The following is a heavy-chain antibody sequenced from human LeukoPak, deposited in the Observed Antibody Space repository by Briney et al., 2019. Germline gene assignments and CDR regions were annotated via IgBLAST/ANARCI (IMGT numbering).Heavy chain of an antibody. CDR1: GGSISSGSYY. Sequence: PSETLSLTCTVSGGSISSGSYYWSWIRQPAGKGLEWIGRIYTSGSTYYNPSLKSRVTISVDTSKNQFSLKLISVTAADTAVYYCARDLDYYDSTWFDPWGQGTLVTVSS. V-gene: IGHV4-61*02. J-gene: IGHJ5*02. CDR3: ARDLDYYDSTWFDP. CDR2: IYTSGST. D-gene: IGHD3-22*01.